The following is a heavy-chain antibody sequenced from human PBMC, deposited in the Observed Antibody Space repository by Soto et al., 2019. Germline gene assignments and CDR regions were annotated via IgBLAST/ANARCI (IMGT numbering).Heavy chain of an antibody. J-gene: IGHJ4*02. V-gene: IGHV1-2*02. CDR2: INPNSGGT. CDR1: GYTFTGYY. Sequence: QVQLVQSGAEVKKPGASVKVSCKASGYTFTGYYMHWVRQAPGQGLEWMGWINPNSGGTNYPQKFQGRVTMTRDTSISTAYMELSRLRSDDTAVYYCARARIGSGAVAFFDYWGQGTLVTVSS. D-gene: IGHD6-19*01. CDR3: ARARIGSGAVAFFDY.